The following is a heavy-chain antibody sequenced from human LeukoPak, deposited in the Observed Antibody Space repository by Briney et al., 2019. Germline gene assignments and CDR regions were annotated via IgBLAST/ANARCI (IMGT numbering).Heavy chain of an antibody. V-gene: IGHV4-34*01. CDR3: ESNRNWFDP. Sequence: PSETLSLTCAVYGGSFSGYYWSWIRQPPGKGLEWIGEINHSGSTNYNPSLKSRVTISVDTSKNQFSLKLSSVTAADTAVYYCESNRNWFDPWGQGTLVTVSS. J-gene: IGHJ5*02. CDR2: INHSGST. D-gene: IGHD2/OR15-2a*01. CDR1: GGSFSGYY.